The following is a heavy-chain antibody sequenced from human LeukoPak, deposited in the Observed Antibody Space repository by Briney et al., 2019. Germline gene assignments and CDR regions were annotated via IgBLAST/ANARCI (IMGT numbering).Heavy chain of an antibody. CDR1: GGTFSSYA. D-gene: IGHD6-13*01. V-gene: IGHV1-69*13. J-gene: IGHJ4*02. CDR3: ARGEDEEQQLSPFDY. Sequence: SVKVSCKASGGTFSSYAISWVRQAPGQGLEWMGGIIPIFGTANYAQKFQGSVTITADESTSTAYMELSSLRSEDTAVYYCARGEDEEQQLSPFDYWGQGTLVTVSS. CDR2: IIPIFGTA.